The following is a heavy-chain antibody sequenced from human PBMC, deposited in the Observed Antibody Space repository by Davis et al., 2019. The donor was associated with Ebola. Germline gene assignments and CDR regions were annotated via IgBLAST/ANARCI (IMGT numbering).Heavy chain of an antibody. J-gene: IGHJ4*02. CDR1: GGSISSYY. V-gene: IGHV4-59*01. CDR3: ARSGYYDFWSGYYITNYFDY. CDR2: IYYSGST. D-gene: IGHD3-3*01. Sequence: MPGGSLRLSCTVSGGSISSYYWSWIRQPPGKGLEWIGYIYYSGSTDYNPSLKSRVTISVDTSKNQFSLKLSSVTAADTAVYYCARSGYYDFWSGYYITNYFDYWGQGTLVTVSS.